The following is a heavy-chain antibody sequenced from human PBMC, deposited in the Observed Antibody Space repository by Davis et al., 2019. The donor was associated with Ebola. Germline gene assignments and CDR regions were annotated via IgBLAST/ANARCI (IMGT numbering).Heavy chain of an antibody. D-gene: IGHD3-3*01. Sequence: SVQVSCNASAGTFSSYSISWVRLTPGRRLEWMGRIIPILGIANYAQKIQGRVTITADKSTITAYMELSSLRSEDTAVYYCASEGGVVITHNWFDPWGQGTLVTVSS. CDR2: IIPILGIA. CDR3: ASEGGVVITHNWFDP. V-gene: IGHV1-69*04. J-gene: IGHJ5*02. CDR1: AGTFSSYS.